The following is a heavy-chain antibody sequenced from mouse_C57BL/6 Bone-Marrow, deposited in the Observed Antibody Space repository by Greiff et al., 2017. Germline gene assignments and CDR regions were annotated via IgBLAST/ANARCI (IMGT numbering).Heavy chain of an antibody. CDR3: AIEDSSGPGSYCDY. Sequence: QVQLQQPGAELVKPGASVKVSCKASGYTFTSYWMNWVKQRPGQGLEWIGRIHTSASDTNYNQKFKGKATSNVDNTSSTPYMPLSSLTSDDSAVYYCAIEDSSGPGSYCDYWGQGTTLTVSA. V-gene: IGHV1-74*01. J-gene: IGHJ2*01. CDR2: IHTSASDT. D-gene: IGHD3-2*02. CDR1: GYTFTSYW.